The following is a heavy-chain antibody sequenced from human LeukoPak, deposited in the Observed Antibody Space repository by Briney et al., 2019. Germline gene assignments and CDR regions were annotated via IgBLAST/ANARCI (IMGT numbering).Heavy chain of an antibody. CDR1: GFTFSTYD. J-gene: IGHJ4*02. Sequence: PGGSLRLSCAASGFTFSTYDMHWVRQAPGKGLEWVAVASYDGSNKYYADSVKGRFTISRDNPKNTLYLQMNSLRAEDTAVYYCAKDWGNWGYGYYFDHWGQGTLVTVSS. D-gene: IGHD7-27*01. CDR2: ASYDGSNK. CDR3: AKDWGNWGYGYYFDH. V-gene: IGHV3-30*18.